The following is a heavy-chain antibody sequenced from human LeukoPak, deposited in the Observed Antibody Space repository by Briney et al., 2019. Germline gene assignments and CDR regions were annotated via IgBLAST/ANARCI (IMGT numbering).Heavy chain of an antibody. CDR1: GFTFSSYG. V-gene: IGHV3-30*02. Sequence: GGSLRLSCAASGFTFSSYGMHWVRQAPCKGLEWVAFIRYDGSNKYYADSVKGRFTISRDNSKNTLYLQMNSLRAEDTAVYYCAKLPSAAAAGTGDAFDIWGQGTMVTVSS. J-gene: IGHJ3*02. CDR3: AKLPSAAAAGTGDAFDI. CDR2: IRYDGSNK. D-gene: IGHD6-13*01.